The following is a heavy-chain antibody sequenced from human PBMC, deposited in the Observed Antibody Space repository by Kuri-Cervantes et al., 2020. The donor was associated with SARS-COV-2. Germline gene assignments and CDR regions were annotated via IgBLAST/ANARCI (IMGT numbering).Heavy chain of an antibody. CDR2: IYHSGST. CDR3: ATSYGGSGSYYYGMDV. D-gene: IGHD3-10*01. J-gene: IGHJ6*02. V-gene: IGHV4-30-2*01. CDR1: CGSISSGGDS. Sequence: LRLSCAVSCGSISSGGDSWSWIRQPPGKGLEWIGYIYHSGSTYYNPSLKSRVTISVDRSKNQFSLKLSSVTAADTAVYYCATSYGGSGSYYYGMDVWGQGTTVTVSS.